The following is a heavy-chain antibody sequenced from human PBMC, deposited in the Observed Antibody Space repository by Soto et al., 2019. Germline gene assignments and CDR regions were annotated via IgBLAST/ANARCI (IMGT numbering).Heavy chain of an antibody. CDR3: TRRYCSGGGCYSDFDY. Sequence: GVPQRLSCTASELNIRCLCIHRISKKNGEGLEWVGRIKTKVESYATELAASVKGRFTISRDDPKNTAYLEMNSLKTEDTAVYYCTRRYCSGGGCYSDFDYWGQGALVTVSS. J-gene: IGHJ4*02. D-gene: IGHD2-15*01. CDR2: IKTKVESYAT. CDR1: ELNIRCLC. V-gene: IGHV3-73*01.